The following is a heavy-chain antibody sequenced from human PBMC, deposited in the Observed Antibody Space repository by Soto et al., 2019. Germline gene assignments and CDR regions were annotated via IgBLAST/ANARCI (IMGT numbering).Heavy chain of an antibody. J-gene: IGHJ4*02. CDR3: VRGGDYHSFDY. V-gene: IGHV4-30-2*06. CDR2: ISHLETT. Sequence: KPSETLSLSCTGSGVTMSYGDFSWNWIGQSPGKGLEGLGYISHLETTYYNPSFRSRLTLSIDRKRNQFLLGLSSMTAADKTVYYCVRGGDYHSFDYWGQGIKLTVYS. D-gene: IGHD2-21*02. CDR1: GVTMSYGDFS.